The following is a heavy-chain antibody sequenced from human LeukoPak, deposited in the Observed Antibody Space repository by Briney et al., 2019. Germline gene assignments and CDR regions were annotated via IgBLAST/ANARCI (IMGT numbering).Heavy chain of an antibody. CDR2: INHSGST. CDR3: ARSLRRYCSSTSCYPYYYYYMDV. CDR1: GGSFSGYY. V-gene: IGHV4-34*01. D-gene: IGHD2-2*01. Sequence: SENLSLTCAVYGGSFSGYYWSWIRQPPGKGLEWIGEINHSGSTNYNPSLKSRVTISVDTSKNQFSLKLSSVTAADTAVYYCARSLRRYCSSTSCYPYYYYYMDVWGKGTTVTVSS. J-gene: IGHJ6*03.